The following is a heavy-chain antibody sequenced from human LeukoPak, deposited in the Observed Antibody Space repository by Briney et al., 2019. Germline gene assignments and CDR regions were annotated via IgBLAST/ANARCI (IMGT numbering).Heavy chain of an antibody. Sequence: GGSLRLSCAASGFTFSSYAMSWVRQAPGKGLEWVSAISGSGGSTYYADSVKGRFTISRDSSKNTLYLQMNNLRVEDTALYYCAKTMGAIDHDFWGQGTLVTVSS. V-gene: IGHV3-23*01. J-gene: IGHJ4*02. D-gene: IGHD1-26*01. CDR3: AKTMGAIDHDF. CDR2: ISGSGGST. CDR1: GFTFSSYA.